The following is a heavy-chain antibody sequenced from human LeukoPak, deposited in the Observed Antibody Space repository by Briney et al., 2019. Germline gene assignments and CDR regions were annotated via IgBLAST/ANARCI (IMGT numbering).Heavy chain of an antibody. D-gene: IGHD4-17*01. CDR1: GGTFSSYA. Sequence: SVKVSCKVSGGTFSSYAISWVRQAPGQGLEWMGGIIPIFGTANYAQKFQGRVTITTDESTSTAYMELSSLRSEDTAVYYCARDSDYGAVGFDPWGQGTLVTVSS. V-gene: IGHV1-69*05. J-gene: IGHJ5*02. CDR3: ARDSDYGAVGFDP. CDR2: IIPIFGTA.